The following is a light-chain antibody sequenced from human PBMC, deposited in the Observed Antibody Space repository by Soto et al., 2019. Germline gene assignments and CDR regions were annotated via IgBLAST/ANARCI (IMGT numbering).Light chain of an antibody. V-gene: IGKV4-1*01. CDR2: WAS. Sequence: DIVMTQSPDSLAVSLGERATINCRSSQSVFYSPTNKNNLAWYQQKPGQPPKLLIYWASTRQSGVPDRFSGSGSGTDFTLTISSLQAEDVAVYYCQQYYTTPLTFGQGTRLEI. CDR3: QQYYTTPLT. J-gene: IGKJ5*01. CDR1: QSVFYSPTNKNN.